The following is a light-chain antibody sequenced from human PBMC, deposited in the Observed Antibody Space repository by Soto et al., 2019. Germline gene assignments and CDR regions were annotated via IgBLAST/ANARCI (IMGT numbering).Light chain of an antibody. CDR2: LEGSGSN. J-gene: IGLJ3*02. V-gene: IGLV4-60*02. CDR3: ETWDSNTWV. Sequence: QLVLTQSSSASASLGSSVKLTCTLSSGHSSYIIAWHQQQPGKAPRYLMKLEGSGSNNKGSGVPDRFSGSSSGADRYLTISNLQFEDEADYYCETWDSNTWVFGGGTKVTVL. CDR1: SGHSSYI.